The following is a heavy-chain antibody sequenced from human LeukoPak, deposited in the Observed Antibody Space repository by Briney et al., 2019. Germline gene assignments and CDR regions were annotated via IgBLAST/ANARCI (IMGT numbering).Heavy chain of an antibody. D-gene: IGHD6-13*01. J-gene: IGHJ4*02. Sequence: GASVKVSCKASGYTFTSYDINWVRQATGQGLEWMGWMNPDSGNTGYAQKFQGRVTMTRNTSISTAYMELGSLRSEDTAVYYCARDGSSWQKSDYWGQGTLVTVSS. CDR2: MNPDSGNT. CDR3: ARDGSSWQKSDY. CDR1: GYTFTSYD. V-gene: IGHV1-8*01.